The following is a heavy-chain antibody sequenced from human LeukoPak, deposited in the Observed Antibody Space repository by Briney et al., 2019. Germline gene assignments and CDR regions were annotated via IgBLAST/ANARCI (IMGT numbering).Heavy chain of an antibody. CDR2: IHTRGNT. CDR3: ASINDYGGKGSGN. V-gene: IGHV4-4*07. CDR1: GGSIRSYH. J-gene: IGHJ4*02. D-gene: IGHD4-23*01. Sequence: NPSETLSLTCTVSGGSIRSYHWSWIRQPAGKGLEWIGRIHTRGNTNYNPSLKSRVTMSVDTSKNQFSLKLSSVTAADTAVYYCASINDYGGKGSGNWGQGTLVTVSS.